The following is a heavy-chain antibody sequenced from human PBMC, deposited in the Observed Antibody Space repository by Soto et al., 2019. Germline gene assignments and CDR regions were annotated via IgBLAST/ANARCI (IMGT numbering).Heavy chain of an antibody. CDR3: ATDSERITMVRGVIRAFDI. CDR2: IDTDEGKT. J-gene: IGHJ3*02. Sequence: ASVKVSCKTSGYTFTNYGISWVRQAPGQGLEWMGGIDTDEGKTIYAQKFQGRVTMTEDTSTDTAYMELSSLRSEDTAVYYCATDSERITMVRGVIRAFDIWGQGTMVTVSS. V-gene: IGHV1-24*01. CDR1: GYTFTNYG. D-gene: IGHD3-10*01.